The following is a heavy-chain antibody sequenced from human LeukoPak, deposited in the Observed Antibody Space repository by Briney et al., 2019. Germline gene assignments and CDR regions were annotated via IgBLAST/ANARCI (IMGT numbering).Heavy chain of an antibody. V-gene: IGHV1-18*01. CDR1: GYTFTSYG. Sequence: ASVKVSCKASGYTFTSYGISWVRQAPGQGLEWMGWISAYNGNTNYAQKLQGRVTMTTDTSTSTAYMELRSLRSDDAAVYYCARADYGDYGDAFDIWGQGTMVTVSS. D-gene: IGHD4-17*01. J-gene: IGHJ3*02. CDR3: ARADYGDYGDAFDI. CDR2: ISAYNGNT.